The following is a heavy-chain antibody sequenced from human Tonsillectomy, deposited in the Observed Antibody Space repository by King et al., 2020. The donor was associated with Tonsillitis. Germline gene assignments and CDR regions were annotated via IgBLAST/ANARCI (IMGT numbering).Heavy chain of an antibody. V-gene: IGHV3-33*05. D-gene: IGHD6-19*01. CDR3: ARDRSGSFDY. J-gene: IGHJ4*02. Sequence: VQLVESGGGVVQPGRSLRLSCAASGFTFSSYGMHWVRQAPGKGLEWVAVISYDGSNKYYADSVKGRFTISRDNSKNTLYLQMNSLRAEDTAVYYCARDRSGSFDYWGQGTLVTDSS. CDR2: ISYDGSNK. CDR1: GFTFSSYG.